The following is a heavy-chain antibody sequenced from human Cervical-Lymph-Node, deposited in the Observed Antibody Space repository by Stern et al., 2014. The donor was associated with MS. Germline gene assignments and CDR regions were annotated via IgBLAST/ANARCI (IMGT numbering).Heavy chain of an antibody. Sequence: QVQLVQSGAEVKKPGASVKVSCKVSGYTLTELSMHWVRQAPGKGLEWMGGFDPEDGETIYAQKVQGRVTMTEDTSTDTDYMELSSLRSEDTAVYYCATPLTRYDSSGFDFWGQGTLVTVSS. J-gene: IGHJ4*02. CDR1: GYTLTELS. V-gene: IGHV1-24*01. CDR3: ATPLTRYDSSGFDF. D-gene: IGHD3-22*01. CDR2: FDPEDGET.